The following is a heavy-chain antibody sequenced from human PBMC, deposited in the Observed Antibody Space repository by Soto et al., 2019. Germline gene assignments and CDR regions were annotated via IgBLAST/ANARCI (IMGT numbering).Heavy chain of an antibody. V-gene: IGHV2-70*11. D-gene: IGHD1-1*01. CDR2: IDWDDDK. CDR1: GFSLSTSGMC. Sequence: SGPTLVNPTQTLTLTCTFSGFSLSTSGMCVSWIRQPPGKALEWLARIDWDDDKYYSTSLKTRLTISKDTSKNQVVLTMTNMDPVDTATYYCARTLSTTGTEGMDVWGQGTTVTVSS. J-gene: IGHJ6*02. CDR3: ARTLSTTGTEGMDV.